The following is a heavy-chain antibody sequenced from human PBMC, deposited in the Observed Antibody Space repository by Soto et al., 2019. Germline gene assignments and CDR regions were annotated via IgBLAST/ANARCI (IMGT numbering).Heavy chain of an antibody. J-gene: IGHJ4*02. V-gene: IGHV1-69*08. CDR1: GGTFSSYT. CDR3: ARDRSVTPKPPASYYFDY. Sequence: QVQLVQSGAEVKKPGSSVKVSCKASGGTFSSYTISWVRQAPGQGLEWMGRIIPILGIANYAQKFQGRVTITADKSTSTASMELRSLRSEDTAVYYCARDRSVTPKPPASYYFDYWGQGTLVTVSS. CDR2: IIPILGIA. D-gene: IGHD4-17*01.